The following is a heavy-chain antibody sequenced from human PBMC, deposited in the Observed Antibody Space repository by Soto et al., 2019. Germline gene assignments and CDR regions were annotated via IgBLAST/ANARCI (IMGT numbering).Heavy chain of an antibody. CDR3: ARGFWVTIFGVVIPNYYYYGMDV. CDR2: INHSGST. V-gene: IGHV4-34*01. Sequence: PSETLSLTCAVYGGSFSGYYWSWIRQPPGKGLEWTGEINHSGSTNYNPSLKSRVTISVDTSKNQFSLKLSSVTAADTAVYYCARGFWVTIFGVVIPNYYYYGMDVWGQGTTVTVS. D-gene: IGHD3-3*01. J-gene: IGHJ6*02. CDR1: GGSFSGYY.